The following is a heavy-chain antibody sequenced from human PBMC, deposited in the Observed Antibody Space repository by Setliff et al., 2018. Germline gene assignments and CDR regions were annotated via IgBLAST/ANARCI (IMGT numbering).Heavy chain of an antibody. J-gene: IGHJ5*02. CDR2: INHSGST. Sequence: SEPLSLTCTVSGGSISSDSDYWSWIRQSAGKGLEWIGEINHSGSTNYNPSLKSRVTISVDTSKNQFSLKLSSVTAADTAVYYCARFRRGVALGWFDPWGQGTLVTVSS. D-gene: IGHD3-10*01. CDR1: GGSISSDSDY. CDR3: ARFRRGVALGWFDP. V-gene: IGHV4-61*10.